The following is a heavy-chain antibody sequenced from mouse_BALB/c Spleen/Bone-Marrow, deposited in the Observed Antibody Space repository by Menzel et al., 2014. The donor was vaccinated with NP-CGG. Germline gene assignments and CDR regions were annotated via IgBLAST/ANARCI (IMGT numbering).Heavy chain of an antibody. Sequence: QVQLKQSGAELAKPGASVKMSCKASGYTFTSYWMHWVKQRPGQGLEWIGYINPSTGYTEYNQKFKDKATLTADKSSSTAYIQLSSLTSEDSAVYYCARWGQVGLRKAGFAYWGQGTLVTVSA. D-gene: IGHD3-1*01. V-gene: IGHV1-7*01. CDR1: GYTFTSYW. J-gene: IGHJ3*01. CDR2: INPSTGYT. CDR3: ARWGQVGLRKAGFAY.